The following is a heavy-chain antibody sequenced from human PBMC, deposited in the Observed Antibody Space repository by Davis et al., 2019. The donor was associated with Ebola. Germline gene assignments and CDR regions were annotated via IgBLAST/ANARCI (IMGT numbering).Heavy chain of an antibody. Sequence: GESLKISCAASGFTSSDYYMSWIRQAPGKGLEWVSYISSSGGTIYYADSVKGRFTISRDNAKNSLYLQMNSLRAEDTALYYCVTGGVRYFQNWGKGTLVTVSS. J-gene: IGHJ1*01. D-gene: IGHD3-16*01. CDR1: GFTSSDYY. CDR3: VTGGVRYFQN. V-gene: IGHV3-11*01. CDR2: ISSSGGTI.